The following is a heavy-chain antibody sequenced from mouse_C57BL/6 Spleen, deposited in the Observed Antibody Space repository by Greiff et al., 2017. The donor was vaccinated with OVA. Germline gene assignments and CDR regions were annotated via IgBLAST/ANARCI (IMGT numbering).Heavy chain of an antibody. CDR3: ARDRLGHWYFDV. J-gene: IGHJ1*03. CDR2: ISDGGSYT. Sequence: EVQLVESGGGLVEPGGSLKLSCAASGFTFSSYALSWVRQTPEKRLEWVATISDGGSYTYYPDNVKGRFTISRDNAKNNLYLQMSHLKSEDTAMYYCARDRLGHWYFDVWGTGTTVTVSS. CDR1: GFTFSSYA. V-gene: IGHV5-4*01.